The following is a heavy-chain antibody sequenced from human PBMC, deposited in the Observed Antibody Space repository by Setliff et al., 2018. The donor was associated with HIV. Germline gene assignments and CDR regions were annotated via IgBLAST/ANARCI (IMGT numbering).Heavy chain of an antibody. CDR2: INAGNGNT. V-gene: IGHV1-3*01. Sequence: ASVKVSCKASGYTFSTYAMHWVRQAPGQRLEWMGWINAGNGNTKYSQKFQGRVTITRDTSASTAYMEVSSLRSEDTALYYCARDHKYYDSSDWVVGFDIWGQGTMVTVSS. CDR1: GYTFSTYA. J-gene: IGHJ3*02. CDR3: ARDHKYYDSSDWVVGFDI. D-gene: IGHD3-22*01.